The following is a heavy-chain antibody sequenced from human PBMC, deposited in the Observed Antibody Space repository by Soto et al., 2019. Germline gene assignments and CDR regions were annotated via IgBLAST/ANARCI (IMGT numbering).Heavy chain of an antibody. CDR1: GYTFFSYD. V-gene: IGHV1-8*01. D-gene: IGHD4-17*01. CDR2: INPKSGNT. J-gene: IGHJ6*02. Sequence: QVQLVQSGAEVKKPGASVKVSCKASGYTFFSYDINWVRQATGQGLEWMGWINPKSGNTGSAQKFQGRVTMTRDTSISPGDMELGSQRSEEKAIYYCARSDGDLDVLGQGTMVTVSS. CDR3: ARSDGDLDV.